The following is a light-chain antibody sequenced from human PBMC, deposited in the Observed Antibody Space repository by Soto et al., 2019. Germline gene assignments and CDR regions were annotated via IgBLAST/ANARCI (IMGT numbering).Light chain of an antibody. CDR2: DVS. CDR3: NSYTSTSAVV. Sequence: QPVLTQPASVSGSPGQSITISCTGTSSDVGGYNYVSWYQQHPGKAPKLMIFDVSSRPSGVSDRFSGSKSGNTASLTISGLQAEDEADYYCNSYTSTSAVVFGGGTKLTVL. J-gene: IGLJ2*01. CDR1: SSDVGGYNY. V-gene: IGLV2-14*01.